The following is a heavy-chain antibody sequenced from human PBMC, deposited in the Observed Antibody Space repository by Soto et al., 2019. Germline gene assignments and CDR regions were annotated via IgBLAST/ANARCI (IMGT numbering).Heavy chain of an antibody. CDR2: IYHSGST. Sequence: LSLTCAVSGGAISSGGYTWSWIRQPPGKGLEWSGYIYHSGSTDYNRALKSRVTTSVDRSMIQFSLKLSSVNAADTAVYYCARVSAAGGWFDPWGQGTLVTAPQ. D-gene: IGHD6-13*01. V-gene: IGHV4-30-2*01. CDR3: ARVSAAGGWFDP. CDR1: GGAISSGGYT. J-gene: IGHJ5*02.